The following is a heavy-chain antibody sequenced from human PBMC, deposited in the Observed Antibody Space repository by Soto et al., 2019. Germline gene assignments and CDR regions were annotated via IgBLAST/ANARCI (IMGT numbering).Heavy chain of an antibody. V-gene: IGHV4-30-4*01. Sequence: SETLSLSCTVSGDSISSGNRYWSWIRQAPGKGLEWIGYIFSSGTTYYNPSLKSRLTMSLDTSQNQFSLRLASVTDADSAGYYCDRVPSTFDYYYAIHVWGQGTSVTV. D-gene: IGHD3-16*01. J-gene: IGHJ6*02. CDR2: IFSSGTT. CDR3: DRVPSTFDYYYAIHV. CDR1: GDSISSGNRY.